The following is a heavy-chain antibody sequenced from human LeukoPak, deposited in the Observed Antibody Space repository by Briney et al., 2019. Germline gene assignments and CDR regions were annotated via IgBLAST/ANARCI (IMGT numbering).Heavy chain of an antibody. Sequence: GGSLRLSCAASGFTFSNYAMSWVRQTPGKGLEWVSSISGSGGSTYYADSVKGRFTISRDNSKNTLYLQMNSLRAEDTAVYYCARRNAMDVWGQGTTVIVFS. V-gene: IGHV3-23*01. J-gene: IGHJ6*02. CDR3: ARRNAMDV. CDR2: ISGSGGST. CDR1: GFTFSNYA.